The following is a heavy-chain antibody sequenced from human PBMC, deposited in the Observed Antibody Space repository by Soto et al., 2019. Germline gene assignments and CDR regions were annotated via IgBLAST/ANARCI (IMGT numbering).Heavy chain of an antibody. Sequence: ASVKVSCKASGYTFTGYYMHWVRQAPGQGHERMGWINPNSGGTNYAQKNQGWDTMTRDTSISTAYMELSRLRSDDTAVYYCARLNAHSSGYYHPYYYYGMDVWGQGTTVTVSS. J-gene: IGHJ6*02. CDR1: GYTFTGYY. D-gene: IGHD3-22*01. CDR3: ARLNAHSSGYYHPYYYYGMDV. V-gene: IGHV1-2*04. CDR2: INPNSGGT.